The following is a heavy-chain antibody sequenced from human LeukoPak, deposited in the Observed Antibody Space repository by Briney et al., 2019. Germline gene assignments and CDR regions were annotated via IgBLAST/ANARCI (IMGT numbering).Heavy chain of an antibody. Sequence: GGSLRLSCAASGFTFSSYGMSWVRQAPGKGLEWVSAISGSGGSTYYADSVKGRFTISRDNSKNTLYLQMNSLRAEDTAVYYCAKRNPEAWYYYDSSGPQRFDYWGQGTLVTVSS. V-gene: IGHV3-23*01. CDR3: AKRNPEAWYYYDSSGPQRFDY. D-gene: IGHD3-22*01. CDR1: GFTFSSYG. J-gene: IGHJ4*02. CDR2: ISGSGGST.